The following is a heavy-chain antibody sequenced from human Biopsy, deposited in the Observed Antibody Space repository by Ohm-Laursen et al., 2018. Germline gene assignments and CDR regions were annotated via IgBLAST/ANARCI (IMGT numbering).Heavy chain of an antibody. Sequence: GTLSLTCSVSGFSIISYYWTWIRQPPGQGLEWIGHVYNGGSTTYNPSLKRRVTISKDTSKNQFFLQVNSVTAADTAVYYCARTPRDSFWSGSYKRGLWFDPWGQGTLVIVSS. CDR2: VYNGGST. V-gene: IGHV4-59*01. D-gene: IGHD3-3*01. CDR1: GFSIISYY. J-gene: IGHJ5*02. CDR3: ARTPRDSFWSGSYKRGLWFDP.